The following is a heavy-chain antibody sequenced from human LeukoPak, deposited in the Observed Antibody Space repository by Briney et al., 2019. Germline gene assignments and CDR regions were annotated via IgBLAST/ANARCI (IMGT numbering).Heavy chain of an antibody. CDR1: GGSISSGGYY. CDR3: ARYYYESSGYSLFAYYFDY. V-gene: IGHV4-31*03. Sequence: SQTLSLTCTVSGGSISSGGYYWSWIRQHPGKGLEWIGYIYYSGSTYYNPSLKSRVTISVDTSKNQFTLRLSSVTAADTAVYSCARYYYESSGYSLFAYYFDYWGQGTLVTVSS. CDR2: IYYSGST. J-gene: IGHJ4*02. D-gene: IGHD3-22*01.